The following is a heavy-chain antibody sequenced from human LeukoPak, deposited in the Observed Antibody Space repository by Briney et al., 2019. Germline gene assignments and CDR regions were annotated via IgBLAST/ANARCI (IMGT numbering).Heavy chain of an antibody. J-gene: IGHJ4*02. CDR3: AKDPGQYYDILTGYYTPYYFDY. CDR2: ISTYNADT. Sequence: ASVKVSCKASGYTFTSYGISWVRQAPGQGLEWMGWISTYNADTDYAQNLQGRVTMTTDTSTSTAYMELRSLRSDDTAVYYCAKDPGQYYDILTGYYTPYYFDYWGQGTLVTVSS. V-gene: IGHV1-18*01. CDR1: GYTFTSYG. D-gene: IGHD3-9*01.